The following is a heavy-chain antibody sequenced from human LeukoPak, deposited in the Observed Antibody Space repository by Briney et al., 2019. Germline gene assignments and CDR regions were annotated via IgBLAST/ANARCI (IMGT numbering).Heavy chain of an antibody. J-gene: IGHJ5*02. CDR2: IIPIFGTA. V-gene: IGHV1-69*05. D-gene: IGHD6-6*01. CDR1: GGTFSSYA. CDR3: ARGMGYSSSSGWVWFDP. Sequence: SVKVSCKASGGTFSSYAISWVRQAPGQGLEWMGGIIPIFGTANYAQKFQGRVTITTDESTSTAYMELSSLRSEDTAVYYCARGMGYSSSSGWVWFDPWGQGTPVTVSS.